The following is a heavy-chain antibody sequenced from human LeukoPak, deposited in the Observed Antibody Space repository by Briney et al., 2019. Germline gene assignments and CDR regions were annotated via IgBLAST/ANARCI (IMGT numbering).Heavy chain of an antibody. V-gene: IGHV3-53*01. CDR2: IYSDNT. J-gene: IGHJ4*02. CDR1: GFTVSSNS. CDR3: AKDPRTRLGVRGVHLDY. D-gene: IGHD3-10*01. Sequence: GGSLRLSCTVSGFTVSSNSMSWVRQAPGKGLEWVSFIYSDNTHYSDSVKGRFTISRDNSKNTLYLQMNSLRAEDTAVYYCAKDPRTRLGVRGVHLDYWGQGTLVTVSS.